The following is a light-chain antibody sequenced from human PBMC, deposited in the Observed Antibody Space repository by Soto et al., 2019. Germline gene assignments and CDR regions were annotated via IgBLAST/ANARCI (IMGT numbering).Light chain of an antibody. J-gene: IGKJ3*01. Sequence: EIVLTQSPATLSLSPGERATLSCRASQSVSSYLALYQQKPGQAPRLLIYDASNKATGIPARFSGSGSGTDFTLTISSLEPGDFAVYYCQQRSKWPFTFGPGTKVDI. V-gene: IGKV3-11*01. CDR1: QSVSSY. CDR3: QQRSKWPFT. CDR2: DAS.